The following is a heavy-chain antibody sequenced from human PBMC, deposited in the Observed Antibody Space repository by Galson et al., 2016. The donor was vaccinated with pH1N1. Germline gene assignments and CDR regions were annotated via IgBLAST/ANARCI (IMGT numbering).Heavy chain of an antibody. CDR3: AKEIQRGSYGMDV. V-gene: IGHV3-43*01. CDR2: VNWDGTST. D-gene: IGHD3-16*01. J-gene: IGHJ6*02. Sequence: SLRLSRAASGFSFHDYTMHWVRQSPGKGLEWVSLVNWDGTSTYYADYVRGRFTVSRDNSKNSLYLQMNSLRSEDTALYYCAKEIQRGSYGMDVWGRGTTVTVSS. CDR1: GFSFHDYT.